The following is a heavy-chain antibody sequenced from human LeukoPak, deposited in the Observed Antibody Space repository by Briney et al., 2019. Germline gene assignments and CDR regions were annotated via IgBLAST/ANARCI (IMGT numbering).Heavy chain of an antibody. CDR3: TTNYYGSGSYAFDY. D-gene: IGHD3-10*01. Sequence: GGSLRLSCAASGFTFSSYAMSWVRQAPGKGLEWVGRIKSKTDGGTTDYAAPVKGRFTISRDDSKNTLYLQMNSLKTEDTAVYYCTTNYYGSGSYAFDYWGQGTLVTVSS. V-gene: IGHV3-15*01. J-gene: IGHJ4*02. CDR1: GFTFSSYA. CDR2: IKSKTDGGTT.